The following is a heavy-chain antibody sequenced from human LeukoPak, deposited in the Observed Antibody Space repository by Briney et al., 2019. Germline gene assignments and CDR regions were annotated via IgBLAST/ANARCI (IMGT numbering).Heavy chain of an antibody. J-gene: IGHJ2*01. CDR1: GYPFTTYD. D-gene: IGHD1-14*01. CDR3: ARISDHNWYFDL. V-gene: IGHV1-8*01. CDR2: MNPSSGYT. Sequence: ASVRVSCKASGYPFTTYDINWVRKATGQGLEWLGWMNPSSGYTGYSQKFQGRVTMTRNTSITTAYMELSSLRSEDTAVYYCARISDHNWYFDLWGRGTLVTVSS.